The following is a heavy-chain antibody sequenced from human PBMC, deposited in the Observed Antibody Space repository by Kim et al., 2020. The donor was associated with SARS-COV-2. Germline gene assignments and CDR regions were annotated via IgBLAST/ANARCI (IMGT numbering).Heavy chain of an antibody. CDR1: GYTFTSYY. V-gene: IGHV1-46*01. CDR2: INPSGGST. CDR3: ARAHAPAPANIDY. Sequence: ASVKVSCKSSGYTFTSYYMHWVRQAPGQGLGGMGIINPSGGSTSYAQKFQGRVTMTRDTSTSTVYMEMSSLRSEDTAVYYCARAHAPAPANIDYWGQGTLVTLSS. J-gene: IGHJ4*02. D-gene: IGHD2-2*01.